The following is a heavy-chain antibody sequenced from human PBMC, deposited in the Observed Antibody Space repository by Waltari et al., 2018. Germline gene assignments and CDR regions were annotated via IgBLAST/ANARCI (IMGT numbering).Heavy chain of an antibody. J-gene: IGHJ6*02. Sequence: QVRLQESGPGLVKPSGTLSLTCVVSEGSISSNNWWTWVRQPPGKGLEWIGEIFHGGNTNYNPSLKSRLTISVDKSKNQLSLNLTSGTAADTAVYYCATLSMVRGVVGDYFHAGMDVWGQGTTVTVSS. V-gene: IGHV4-4*02. CDR1: EGSISSNNW. CDR3: ATLSMVRGVVGDYFHAGMDV. D-gene: IGHD3-10*01. CDR2: IFHGGNT.